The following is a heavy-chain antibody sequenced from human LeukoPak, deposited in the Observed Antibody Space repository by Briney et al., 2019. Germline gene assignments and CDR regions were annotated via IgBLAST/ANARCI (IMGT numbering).Heavy chain of an antibody. CDR3: AKGASEWFTTPSAFFHY. CDR2: ISGSGDST. Sequence: GGSLRLSCAASGFTFSNYAMNGVRRAPGKGLDSGSGISGSGDSTFLADSVKGRFTISRDNSKNTVYLQMDSLRAEDTALYYCAKGASEWFTTPSAFFHYWGQGTLVTVSS. D-gene: IGHD3-3*01. J-gene: IGHJ4*02. CDR1: GFTFSNYA. V-gene: IGHV3-23*01.